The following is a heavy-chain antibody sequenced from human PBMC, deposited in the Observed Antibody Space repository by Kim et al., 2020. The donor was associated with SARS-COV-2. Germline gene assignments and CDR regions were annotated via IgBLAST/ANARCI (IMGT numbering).Heavy chain of an antibody. CDR2: FHHCVNI. Sequence: SETLSLTCNVSGDSISNGVSYWSWIRQAPGKGLEWIGRFHHCVNIDYNPSLKGRVTISADTSKNQFSLRLLPGTDADTAIYYCARDRGPIPYWLDPWGQGALVIVS. J-gene: IGHJ5*02. CDR1: GDSISNGVSY. D-gene: IGHD2-21*01. V-gene: IGHV4-61*02. CDR3: ARDRGPIPYWLDP.